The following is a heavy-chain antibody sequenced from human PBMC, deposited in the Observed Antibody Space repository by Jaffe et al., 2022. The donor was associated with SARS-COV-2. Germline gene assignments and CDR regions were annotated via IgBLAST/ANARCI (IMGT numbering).Heavy chain of an antibody. CDR2: IRSKAYGGTT. CDR3: TRDSGYSYGYVGYYGMDV. CDR1: GFTFGDYA. J-gene: IGHJ6*02. D-gene: IGHD5-18*01. Sequence: EVQLVESGGGLVKPGRSLRLSCTASGFTFGDYAMSWFRQAPGKGLEWVGFIRSKAYGGTTEYAASVKGRFTISRDDSKSIAYLQMNSLKTEDTAVYYCTRDSGYSYGYVGYYGMDVWGQGTTVTVSS. V-gene: IGHV3-49*05.